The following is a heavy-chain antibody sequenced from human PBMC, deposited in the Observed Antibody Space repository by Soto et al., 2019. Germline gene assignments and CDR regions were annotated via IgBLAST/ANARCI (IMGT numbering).Heavy chain of an antibody. CDR2: ISWNSGSI. Sequence: GGSLRLSCAASGFTFDDYAMHWVRQAPGKGLEWVSGISWNSGSIAYADSVKGRFTISRDNAKSSLYLQMNSLRAEDTALYSCVKGLYYDILTGYPNWGQGTLVTVSS. D-gene: IGHD3-9*01. V-gene: IGHV3-9*01. J-gene: IGHJ4*02. CDR3: VKGLYYDILTGYPN. CDR1: GFTFDDYA.